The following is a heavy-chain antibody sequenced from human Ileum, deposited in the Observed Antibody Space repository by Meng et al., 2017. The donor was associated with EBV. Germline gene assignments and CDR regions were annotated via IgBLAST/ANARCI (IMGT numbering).Heavy chain of an antibody. V-gene: IGHV4-4*02. J-gene: IGHJ4*02. Sequence: LQESAQGLVKPCGPLSLTCACVGDSVSGSDWWSWVRQPPGKGLEWIGEVYHDGATNYHPSLKSRVTISLDKSKNEVNLHLNSLTAADTAVYFCARSSPIVRGLDYWGQGTLVTVSS. CDR1: GDSVSGSDW. D-gene: IGHD3-10*01. CDR3: ARSSPIVRGLDY. CDR2: VYHDGAT.